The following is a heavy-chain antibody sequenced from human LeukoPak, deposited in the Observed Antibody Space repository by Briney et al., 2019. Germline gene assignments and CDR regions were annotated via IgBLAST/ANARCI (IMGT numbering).Heavy chain of an antibody. V-gene: IGHV3-9*01. CDR2: INWNGGGT. CDR3: AKHLTATNTYISFSLDV. J-gene: IGHJ6*02. Sequence: PGGSLRLSCAATGYSFKDYGMHWVRQPPGKGLEWLSAINWNGGGTDYADSVKGRFTIFRDNAKNSLYLQLSSLRPEDTALYYCAKHLTATNTYISFSLDVWGQGTSVTVSS. CDR1: GYSFKDYG. D-gene: IGHD1-26*01.